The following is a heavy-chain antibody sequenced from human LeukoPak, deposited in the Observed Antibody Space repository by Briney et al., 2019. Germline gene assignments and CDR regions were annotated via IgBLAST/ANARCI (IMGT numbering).Heavy chain of an antibody. CDR1: GYTFTSNY. CDR3: ARSGITMVRGVKNWFDP. D-gene: IGHD3-10*01. Sequence: ASVKVSCKAFGYTFTSNYMHWVRQAPGQGLEWMGWINPNSGGTNYAQKFQGRVTMTRDTSISTAYMELSRLRSDDTAVYYCARSGITMVRGVKNWFDPWGQGTLVTVSS. V-gene: IGHV1-2*02. J-gene: IGHJ5*02. CDR2: INPNSGGT.